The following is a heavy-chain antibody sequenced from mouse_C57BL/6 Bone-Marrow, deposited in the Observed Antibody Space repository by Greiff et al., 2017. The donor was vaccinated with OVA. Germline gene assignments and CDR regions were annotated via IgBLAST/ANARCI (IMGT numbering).Heavy chain of an antibody. CDR2: IDPSDSET. CDR3: ARQLRLHAIDY. CDR1: GYTFTSYW. V-gene: IGHV1-52*01. J-gene: IGHJ2*01. D-gene: IGHD3-2*02. Sequence: QVQLQQPGAELVRPGSSVKLSCKASGYTFTSYWMHWVKQRPIQGLEWIGNIDPSDSETHYNQKFTDKATLTVDKSSSTAYMQLSSLTADDSAIYYCARQLRLHAIDYWGQGTTLTVSS.